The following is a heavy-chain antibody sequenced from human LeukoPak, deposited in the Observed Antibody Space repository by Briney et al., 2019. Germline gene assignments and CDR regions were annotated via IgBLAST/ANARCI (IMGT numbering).Heavy chain of an antibody. CDR2: IYYSGST. Sequence: SETLSLTCTVSGGSISSYYWSWIRQPPGKGLEWIGYIYYSGSTNYNPSLKSRVTISVDTSKNQFSLKLGSVTAADTAVYYCARLVGRWLQFGYWGQGTLVTVSS. J-gene: IGHJ4*02. CDR1: GGSISSYY. CDR3: ARLVGRWLQFGY. D-gene: IGHD5-24*01. V-gene: IGHV4-59*01.